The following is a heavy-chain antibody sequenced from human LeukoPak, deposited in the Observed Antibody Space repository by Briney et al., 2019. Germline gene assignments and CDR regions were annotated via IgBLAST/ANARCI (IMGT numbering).Heavy chain of an antibody. D-gene: IGHD6-13*01. V-gene: IGHV1-46*01. CDR3: ARAAGGAAEFFYYYYYYMDV. J-gene: IGHJ6*03. CDR1: GYTFTSYY. CDR2: INPSGGST. Sequence: ASVKVSCKASGYTFTSYYMHWVRQAPGQGLEWMGIINPSGGSTNCAQKFQGRVTMTRDTSTSTVYMELSSLRSEDTAVYYCARAAGGAAEFFYYYYYYMDVWGKGTTVTVSS.